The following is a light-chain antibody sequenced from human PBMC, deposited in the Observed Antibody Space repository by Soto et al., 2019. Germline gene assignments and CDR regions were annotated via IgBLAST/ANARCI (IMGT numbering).Light chain of an antibody. J-gene: IGKJ4*01. CDR2: DES. CDR1: QSVGSY. CDR3: QQRSNWLT. Sequence: EIVLTQSPATLSLSPGERATLSCRASQSVGSYLAWYQQKPGQAPRLLIYDESNSATGIPARFSGSWSGTDFTLTNSSLEPDDFAVSFFQQRSNWLTFGGGTKEEIK. V-gene: IGKV3-11*01.